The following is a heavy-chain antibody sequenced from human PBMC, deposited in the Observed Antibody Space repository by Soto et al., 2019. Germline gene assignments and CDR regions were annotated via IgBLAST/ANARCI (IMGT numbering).Heavy chain of an antibody. CDR1: GFTFSSYG. Sequence: GGSLRLSCVASGFTFSSYGMHWVRQAPGKGLEWVAIISYDGSNTYYADSVKGRFTISRDNSKNTLYLQMNSLRAEDTSVYYCAKEGGLSGSYYISSPYYFDYWGQGTLVTVSS. V-gene: IGHV3-30*18. CDR2: ISYDGSNT. CDR3: AKEGGLSGSYYISSPYYFDY. D-gene: IGHD1-26*01. J-gene: IGHJ4*02.